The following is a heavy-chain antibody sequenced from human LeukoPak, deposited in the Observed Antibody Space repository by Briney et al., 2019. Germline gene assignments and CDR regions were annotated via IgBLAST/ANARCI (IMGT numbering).Heavy chain of an antibody. J-gene: IGHJ4*02. V-gene: IGHV1-8*01. Sequence: ASVKVPCKASGYTFTSYDINWVRQATGQGLEWMGWMNPNSGNTGYAQKFQGRVTMTRNTSISTAYMELSSLRSEDTAVYYCARGPLWGAVTGTDYWGQGTLVTVSS. CDR1: GYTFTSYD. CDR3: ARGPLWGAVTGTDY. CDR2: MNPNSGNT. D-gene: IGHD6-19*01.